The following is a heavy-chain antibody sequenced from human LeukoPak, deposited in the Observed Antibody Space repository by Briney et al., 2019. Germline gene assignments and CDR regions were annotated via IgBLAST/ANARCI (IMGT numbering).Heavy chain of an antibody. J-gene: IGHJ4*02. CDR1: GGSFSGYY. Sequence: PSETLSLTCAVYGGSFSGYYWSWIRQPPGKGLEWIGEINHSGSTNYNPSLKSRVTISVDTSKNQFSLKLSSVTAADTAVYYCARLLGYCSGGSCYSTTYFDYWGQGTLVTVSS. V-gene: IGHV4-34*01. CDR3: ARLLGYCSGGSCYSTTYFDY. CDR2: INHSGST. D-gene: IGHD2-15*01.